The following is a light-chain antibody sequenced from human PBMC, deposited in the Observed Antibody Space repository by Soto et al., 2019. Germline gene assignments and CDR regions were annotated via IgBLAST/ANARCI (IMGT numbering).Light chain of an antibody. V-gene: IGKV1-5*03. CDR2: SAS. CDR1: QRVGRW. J-gene: IGKJ1*01. CDR3: QQSSMTLPS. Sequence: DIQLTQSPSTLSASVGGRVTITCRASQRVGRWLNWYQQKPGKAPKLLIYSASILQRGVPSRFSGSASGTDFNLTINSLQPDDIATYHCQQSSMTLPSFGHGSRVEV.